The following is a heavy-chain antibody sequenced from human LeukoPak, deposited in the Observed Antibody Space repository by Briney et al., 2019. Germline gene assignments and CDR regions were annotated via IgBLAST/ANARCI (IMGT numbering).Heavy chain of an antibody. CDR2: IIPIFGTA. V-gene: IGHV1-69*13. Sequence: ASVKVSCKASGGTFSSYAISWVRQAPGQGLEWMGGIIPIFGTANYAQKFQGRATITADESTSTAYMELSSLRSEDTAVYYCARSDRPALRYFDWLLFPFDYWGQGTLVTVSS. J-gene: IGHJ4*02. CDR1: GGTFSSYA. CDR3: ARSDRPALRYFDWLLFPFDY. D-gene: IGHD3-9*01.